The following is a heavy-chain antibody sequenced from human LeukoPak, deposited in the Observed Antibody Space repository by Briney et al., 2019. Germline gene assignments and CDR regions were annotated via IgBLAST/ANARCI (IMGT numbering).Heavy chain of an antibody. V-gene: IGHV3-30*19. CDR1: GFTFSSYG. J-gene: IGHJ6*03. CDR2: ISYDGSNK. CDR3: ARDRIEGYYYYYYMDV. D-gene: IGHD2-15*01. Sequence: GGSLRLSCAASGFTFSSYGMHWVRQAPGKGLEWVAVISYDGSNKYYADSVKGRFTISRDNSKNTLYLQMNSLRAEDTAVYYCARDRIEGYYYYYYMDVWGKGTTVTVSS.